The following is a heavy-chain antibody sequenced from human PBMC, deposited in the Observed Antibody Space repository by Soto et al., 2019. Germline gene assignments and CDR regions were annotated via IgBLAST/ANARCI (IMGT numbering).Heavy chain of an antibody. CDR2: IYHNGNT. CDR3: SRRYCSGPSFLTWFAP. J-gene: IGHJ5*02. Sequence: TLSLTCTVSGGSMNSDDFYWSWIRHSPGRGLEWIGYIYHNGNTYYNPSLASRVTISLDMSRNQFSLKLRSVTAADTAVYYCSRRYCSGPSFLTWFAPWRQGTQVT. V-gene: IGHV4-30-4*01. D-gene: IGHD2-2*01. CDR1: GGSMNSDDFY.